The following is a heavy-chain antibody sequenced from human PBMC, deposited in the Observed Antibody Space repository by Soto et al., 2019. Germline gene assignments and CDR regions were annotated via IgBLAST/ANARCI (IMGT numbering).Heavy chain of an antibody. CDR1: GFSLTTSGVG. J-gene: IGHJ4*02. CDR3: AHRVLRTVFGLVTTTAIYFDF. CDR2: IYWDDDK. D-gene: IGHD3-3*01. V-gene: IGHV2-5*02. Sequence: QITLNESGPTQVKPRQTLTLTCTFSGFSLTTSGVGVGWIRQSPGKAPEWRALIYWDDDKRYRPSLKSRLTNTKDTSKNQVVLTMADLDPADTATYYCAHRVLRTVFGLVTTTAIYFDFWGQGTPVAVSS.